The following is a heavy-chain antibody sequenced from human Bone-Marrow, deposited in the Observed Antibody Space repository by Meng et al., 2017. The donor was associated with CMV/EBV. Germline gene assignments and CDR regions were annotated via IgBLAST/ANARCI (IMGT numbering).Heavy chain of an antibody. CDR1: GGSINNYF. D-gene: IGHD3-3*01. J-gene: IGHJ4*02. V-gene: IGHV4-59*01. CDR3: ARGQNTILGPVIMPDY. Sequence: GSLRLSCIVSGGSINNYFWTWIRQPPGRGLEWIGYIYYSGTANYNPSLKSRVTMSVDTSRNQFSLKVNSGTAADTAVYYCARGQNTILGPVIMPDYWGQGSLVTVSS. CDR2: IYYSGTA.